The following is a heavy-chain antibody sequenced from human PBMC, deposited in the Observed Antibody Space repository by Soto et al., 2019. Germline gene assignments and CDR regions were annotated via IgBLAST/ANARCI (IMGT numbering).Heavy chain of an antibody. CDR3: AGARLPSSGWTGVAV. V-gene: IGHV1-2*02. CDR1: GYTFTDYY. D-gene: IGHD6-19*01. CDR2: ITPNSGGT. J-gene: IGHJ6*01. Sequence: VQLVQSGAEVKKPGASVKVSCKASGYTFTDYYINWVRQAPGQGLEWMGLITPNSGGTNYSQKFQGRVTMTRDTSISAAYMELNRLSSDDTAEYYCAGARLPSSGWTGVAVWGQVTTVSV.